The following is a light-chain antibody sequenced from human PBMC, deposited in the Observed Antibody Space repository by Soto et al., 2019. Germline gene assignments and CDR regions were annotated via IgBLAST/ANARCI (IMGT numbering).Light chain of an antibody. J-gene: IGKJ3*01. CDR2: DAS. Sequence: DIVLTQSPATLSLSPGESATLSCRASQIVSTYLAWYQQKPGQPPKLRIFDASNRATDIPPRFSGSGSGTDFTLTISSLEPEDFAVYYGQQRSNWPTFGPGTKVHV. CDR1: QIVSTY. V-gene: IGKV3-11*01. CDR3: QQRSNWPT.